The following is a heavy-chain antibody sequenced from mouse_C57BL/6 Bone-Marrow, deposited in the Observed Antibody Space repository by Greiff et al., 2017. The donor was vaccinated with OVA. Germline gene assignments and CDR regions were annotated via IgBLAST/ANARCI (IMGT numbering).Heavy chain of an antibody. J-gene: IGHJ4*01. D-gene: IGHD2-3*01. CDR3: TRGLLHYYAMDY. CDR1: GFTFSDAW. Sequence: DVKLQESGGGLVQPGGSMKLSCAASGFTFSDAWMDWVRQSPEKGLEWVAEIRNKANNHATYYAESVKGRFTISRDDSKSSVYLQMNSLRAEDTGIYYCTRGLLHYYAMDYWGQGTSVTVSS. V-gene: IGHV6-6*01. CDR2: IRNKANNHAT.